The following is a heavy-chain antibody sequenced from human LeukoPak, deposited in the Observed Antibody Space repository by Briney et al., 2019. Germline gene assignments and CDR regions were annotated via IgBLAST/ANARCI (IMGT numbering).Heavy chain of an antibody. Sequence: GASVKVSCKASGGTFTNYAISWVRQAPGQGLEWMGGIIPIFGTANYAQKFQGRVTITADESTGTAYMELSSLRSEDTAVYYCARLNRGSWYYFDYWGQGTLVTVSS. V-gene: IGHV1-69*13. J-gene: IGHJ4*02. D-gene: IGHD6-13*01. CDR2: IIPIFGTA. CDR3: ARLNRGSWYYFDY. CDR1: GGTFTNYA.